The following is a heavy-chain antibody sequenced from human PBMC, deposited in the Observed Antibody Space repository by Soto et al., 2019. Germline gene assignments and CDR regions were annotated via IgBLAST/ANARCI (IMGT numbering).Heavy chain of an antibody. CDR3: GRGPFSSSYIDY. CDR1: GFTFSNDA. J-gene: IGHJ4*02. D-gene: IGHD6-6*01. V-gene: IGHV3-30*03. CDR2: ITYDGFTQ. Sequence: LRLSCAASGFTFSNDAMHWVRQAPGKGLEWVAVITYDGFTQNYADSVRGRFTVSRDNSKSTLSLQMNSLRPDDTAVYYCGRGPFSSSYIDYWGQGTLVTVSS.